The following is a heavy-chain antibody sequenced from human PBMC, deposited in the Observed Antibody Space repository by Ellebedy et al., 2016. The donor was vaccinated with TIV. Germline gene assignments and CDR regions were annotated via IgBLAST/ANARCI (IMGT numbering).Heavy chain of an antibody. CDR3: AKGLQGSQQRGYFDL. V-gene: IGHV3-23*01. CDR2: IVGSGA. CDR1: GFTFSPYA. D-gene: IGHD1-26*01. Sequence: ESLKISCAASGFTFSPYAMAWVRQAPGKGLEWVSGIVGSGAQKYADSVKSRFTISRDNAKNTVYLQMNSLRAEDTAVYYCAKGLQGSQQRGYFDLWGQGTLVTVSS. J-gene: IGHJ4*02.